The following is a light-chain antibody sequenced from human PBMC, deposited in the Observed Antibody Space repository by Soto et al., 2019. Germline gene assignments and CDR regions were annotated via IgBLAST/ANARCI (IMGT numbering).Light chain of an antibody. Sequence: EIVLTQSPGTLSLSPGERATLSCRASQSVSSSYLAWYQQKPGQAPRLLIYGASTRATGTPDRFSGSGSGRDVTLTSNRLEPEDFAVYYCQQYGSSPYTFGQGTKLEIK. CDR1: QSVSSSY. CDR2: GAS. J-gene: IGKJ2*01. CDR3: QQYGSSPYT. V-gene: IGKV3-20*01.